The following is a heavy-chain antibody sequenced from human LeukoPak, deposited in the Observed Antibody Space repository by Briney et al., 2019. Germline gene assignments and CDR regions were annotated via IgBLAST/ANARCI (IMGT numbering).Heavy chain of an antibody. CDR2: IYYSGST. D-gene: IGHD3-10*01. CDR3: ARQTDGSGSSLFDY. J-gene: IGHJ4*02. CDR1: GGSISTYY. V-gene: IGHV4-59*08. Sequence: SETLSLTCTVSGGSISTYYWSWIRQPPGKGLEWMGYIYYSGSTNYNPSLKSRVTISVDTSKNQFSLKLSSVTAADTAVYYCARQTDGSGSSLFDYWGQGTLVTVSS.